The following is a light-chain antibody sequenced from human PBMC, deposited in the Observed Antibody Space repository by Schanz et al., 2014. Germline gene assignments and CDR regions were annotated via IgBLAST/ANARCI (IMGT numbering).Light chain of an antibody. CDR3: QQYNNWLTT. J-gene: IGKJ1*01. Sequence: EIVMTQSPATLSVSPGDGATLSCRTSQSVGSNLAWYQQKPGQAPRLLIYGASTRATGLPARFSGSGSGTEFTLTISSLQSEDVAVYYCQQYNNWLTTFGQGTTVEIK. V-gene: IGKV3-15*01. CDR2: GAS. CDR1: QSVGSN.